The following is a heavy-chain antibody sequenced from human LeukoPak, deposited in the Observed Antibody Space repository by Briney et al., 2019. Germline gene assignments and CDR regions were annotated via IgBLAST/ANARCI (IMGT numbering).Heavy chain of an antibody. Sequence: GGSLRLSCAASGFTFSGSAMSWVRQAPGEGLEWVSLISYSGAISYYTDSVRGRFTISRDNSKDTLFLQMNSLRAEDTAIYYCARDMQLSTWGQGTMVTVSS. D-gene: IGHD3-16*02. CDR3: ARDMQLST. CDR2: ISYSGAIS. V-gene: IGHV3-23*01. J-gene: IGHJ3*01. CDR1: GFTFSGSA.